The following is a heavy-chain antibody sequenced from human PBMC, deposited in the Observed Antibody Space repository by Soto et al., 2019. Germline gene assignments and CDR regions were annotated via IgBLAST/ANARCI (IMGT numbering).Heavy chain of an antibody. CDR3: AKDRPHLYPAVARPGPGYGMDV. Sequence: GGSLRLSCAASGFTFSSYAMSWVRQAPGKGLEWVSAISGSGGSTYYADSVKGRFTISRDNSKNTLYLQMNSLRAEDTAVYYCAKDRPHLYPAVARPGPGYGMDVWGQGTTVTVSS. D-gene: IGHD6-19*01. V-gene: IGHV3-23*01. CDR2: ISGSGGST. J-gene: IGHJ6*02. CDR1: GFTFSSYA.